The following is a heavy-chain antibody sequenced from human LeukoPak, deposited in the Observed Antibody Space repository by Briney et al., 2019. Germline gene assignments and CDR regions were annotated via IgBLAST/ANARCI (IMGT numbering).Heavy chain of an antibody. CDR3: ASRVAVAGTRYFDY. D-gene: IGHD6-19*01. CDR1: GGSISSSSYY. V-gene: IGHV4-39*07. J-gene: IGHJ4*02. Sequence: PSETLSLTCTVSGGSISSSSYYWGWIRQPPGKGLGWIGSIYYSGSTYYNPSLKSRVTISVDTSKNQFSLKLSSVTAADTAVYYCASRVAVAGTRYFDYWGQGTLVTVSS. CDR2: IYYSGST.